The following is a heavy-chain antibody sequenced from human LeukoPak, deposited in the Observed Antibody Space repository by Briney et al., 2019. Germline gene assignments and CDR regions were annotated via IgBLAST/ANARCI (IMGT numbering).Heavy chain of an antibody. D-gene: IGHD2-2*01. CDR1: GGSFSGYY. Sequence: SETLSLTCAVYGGSFSGYYWGWIRQPPGKGLEWIGSIYYSGSTYYNPSLKSRVTISVDTSKNQFSLKLSSVTAADTAVYCCARRAYCSSTSCYYYYYYGMDVWGQGTTVTVSS. V-gene: IGHV4-39*01. CDR2: IYYSGST. CDR3: ARRAYCSSTSCYYYYYYGMDV. J-gene: IGHJ6*02.